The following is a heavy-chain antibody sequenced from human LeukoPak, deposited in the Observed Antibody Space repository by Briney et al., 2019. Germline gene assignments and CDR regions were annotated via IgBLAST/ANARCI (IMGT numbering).Heavy chain of an antibody. V-gene: IGHV1-69*04. CDR1: GGNFSSFA. Sequence: ASVKVSCKASGGNFSSFALAWVRQAPGQGLEWMGRIIPNLGSVNYAQNFQGRLTLTADKSTSTGYMELSSPRSEDTAVYYCARAVDDILAGYYWGNWFDPWGQGTLVTVSS. D-gene: IGHD3-9*01. CDR2: IIPNLGSV. J-gene: IGHJ5*02. CDR3: ARAVDDILAGYYWGNWFDP.